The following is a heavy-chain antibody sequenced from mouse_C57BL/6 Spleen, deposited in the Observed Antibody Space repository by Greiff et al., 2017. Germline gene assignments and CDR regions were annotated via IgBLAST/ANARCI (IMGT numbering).Heavy chain of an antibody. CDR2: IYPSDSET. J-gene: IGHJ1*03. CDR3: ARRNYDYDGSYWYFDV. Sequence: QVQLQQPGAELVRPGSSVKLSCKASGYTFTSYWMDWVKQRPGQGLEWIGNIYPSDSETHYNQKFKDKATLTVDKSSSTAYMQLSSLTSEDSAVYYCARRNYDYDGSYWYFDVWGTGTTVTVSS. V-gene: IGHV1-61*01. D-gene: IGHD2-4*01. CDR1: GYTFTSYW.